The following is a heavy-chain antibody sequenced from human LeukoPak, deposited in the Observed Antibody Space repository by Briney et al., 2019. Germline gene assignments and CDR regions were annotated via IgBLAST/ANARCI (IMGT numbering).Heavy chain of an antibody. J-gene: IGHJ4*02. CDR3: ASLGGYYYDSSGYETFDY. D-gene: IGHD3-22*01. Sequence: SETLSLTCTVSGGSISSSSYYWGWIRQPPGKGLEWIGSIYYSGSTYYNPSLKSRVTISVDTSKNQFSLKLSSVTAADTAVYYCASLGGYYYDSSGYETFDYWGQGTLVTVSS. CDR2: IYYSGST. CDR1: GGSISSSSYY. V-gene: IGHV4-39*07.